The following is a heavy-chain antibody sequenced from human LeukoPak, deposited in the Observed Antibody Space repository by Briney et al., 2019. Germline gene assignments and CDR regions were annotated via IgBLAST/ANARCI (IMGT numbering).Heavy chain of an antibody. Sequence: KPAEYLKISCKGSGYSSTSYWSGWVPHMPGKGLEWMGIIYPGDSDTRYSPSFQGQVTISADKSISTAYLQWSSLKASDTAIYYCARLKAVAGISGLDYWGQGTLVTVSS. V-gene: IGHV5-51*03. CDR2: IYPGDSDT. CDR1: GYSSTSYW. D-gene: IGHD6-19*01. CDR3: ARLKAVAGISGLDY. J-gene: IGHJ4*02.